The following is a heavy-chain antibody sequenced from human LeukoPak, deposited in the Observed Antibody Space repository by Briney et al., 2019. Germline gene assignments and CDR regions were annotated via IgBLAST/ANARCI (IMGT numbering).Heavy chain of an antibody. J-gene: IGHJ4*02. CDR2: ISVNNGNT. Sequence: ASVKVSCKASGYTFTSYGISWVRQAPGQGLEWMGWISVNNGNTNYAQKLQGRVTMTTDTSTSTAYMELRSLRSDDTAVYYCARDRGSRYYYDSSGYYDYWGQGTLVTVSS. V-gene: IGHV1-18*01. CDR1: GYTFTSYG. D-gene: IGHD3-22*01. CDR3: ARDRGSRYYYDSSGYYDY.